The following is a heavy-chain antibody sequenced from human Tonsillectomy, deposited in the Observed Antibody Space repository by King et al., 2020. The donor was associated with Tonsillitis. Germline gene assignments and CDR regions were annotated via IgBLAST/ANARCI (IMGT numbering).Heavy chain of an antibody. Sequence: QLVQSGAEVKKPGASVKVSCKASGYTFTSYDINWVRQATGQGLEWMGLMNPNSDNPGYAQKFQGRVTMTRNTSISTAYMELSSLRSEDTAVYYCVAGSWSYYWAGFDPWGQGTLVTVSS. CDR3: VAGSWSYYWAGFDP. CDR1: GYTFTSYD. V-gene: IGHV1-8*01. D-gene: IGHD3-10*01. J-gene: IGHJ5*02. CDR2: MNPNSDNP.